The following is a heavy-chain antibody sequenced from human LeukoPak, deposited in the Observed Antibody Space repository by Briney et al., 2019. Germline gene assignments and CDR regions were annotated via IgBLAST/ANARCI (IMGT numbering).Heavy chain of an antibody. J-gene: IGHJ4*02. CDR1: GFTFSSYA. CDR2: ISGSGGST. D-gene: IGHD3-10*01. Sequence: GGSLRLSCAASGFTFSSYAMSWVRQAPGKGLEWVSAISGSGGSTYYADSVKGRFTISRDNSKNTLYLQMNSLRAEDTAVYYCARAPTPRYYYLLAYWGQGTLVTVSS. V-gene: IGHV3-23*01. CDR3: ARAPTPRYYYLLAY.